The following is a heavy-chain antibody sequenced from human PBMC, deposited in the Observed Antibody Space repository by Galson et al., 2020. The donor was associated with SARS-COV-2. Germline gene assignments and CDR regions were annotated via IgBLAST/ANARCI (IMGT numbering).Heavy chain of an antibody. CDR3: AHRRSMIESDDAFEI. CDR1: GFSLRTSGVG. CDR2: LYWNDDK. J-gene: IGHJ3*02. D-gene: IGHD3-22*01. V-gene: IGHV2-5*01. Sequence: SGPTLAQPPQPLTLTCNFSGFSLRTSGVGVGWIRQHPGKALEWLALLYWNDDKRYRPSLKSRLTITKDTSKNQVVLTMTNMDPVDTATYYCAHRRSMIESDDAFEIWGQGTMVTVSS.